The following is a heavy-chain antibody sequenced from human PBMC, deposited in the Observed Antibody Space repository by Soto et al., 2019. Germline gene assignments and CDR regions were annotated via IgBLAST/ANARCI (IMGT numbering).Heavy chain of an antibody. CDR1: GLTFISYW. V-gene: IGHV3-74*01. D-gene: IGHD3-22*01. Sequence: GGSLRLSCTASGLTFISYWMHWVRQATGKGLVWVSRINSDGSSTSYADSVKGRFTISRDNAKNTLYLQMNSLRAEDTAVYYCAIRASYYDSSGYFDYWGQGTLVTVSS. CDR3: AIRASYYDSSGYFDY. J-gene: IGHJ4*02. CDR2: INSDGSST.